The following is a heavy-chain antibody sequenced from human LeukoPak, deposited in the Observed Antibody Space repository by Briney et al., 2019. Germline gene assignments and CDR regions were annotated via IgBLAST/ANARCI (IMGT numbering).Heavy chain of an antibody. Sequence: PGGSLRLSCAASGFTVSSNYMSWVRQAPGKGLEWVSAISGSGGSTYYADSVKGRFTISRDNSKNTLYLQMNSLRAEDTAVYYCAKARDDYGDYWGQGTLVTVSS. CDR2: ISGSGGST. J-gene: IGHJ4*02. V-gene: IGHV3-23*01. CDR3: AKARDDYGDY. CDR1: GFTVSSNY.